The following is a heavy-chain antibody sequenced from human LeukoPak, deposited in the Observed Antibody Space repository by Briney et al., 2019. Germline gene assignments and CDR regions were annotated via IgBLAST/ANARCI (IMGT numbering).Heavy chain of an antibody. Sequence: PGGSLRLSCAASGFTFSDYFMTWIRQAPGKGLEWISYITTTGNTAFYADSVKGRFTVSRDNAKNSLYLQINSLRAEDTAVYYCARMALSSSWNKNWYFDLWGRGTLVTVSS. J-gene: IGHJ2*01. D-gene: IGHD6-13*01. V-gene: IGHV3-11*04. CDR1: GFTFSDYF. CDR2: ITTTGNTA. CDR3: ARMALSSSWNKNWYFDL.